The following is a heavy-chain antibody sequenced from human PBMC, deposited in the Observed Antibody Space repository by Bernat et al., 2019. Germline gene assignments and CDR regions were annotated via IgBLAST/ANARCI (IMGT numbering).Heavy chain of an antibody. J-gene: IGHJ4*02. CDR2: ILYNGHNE. V-gene: IGHV3-30*16. D-gene: IGHD4-17*01. Sequence: QVHLVESGGGVVQPGRSLRLSCAASGFIFSSYAMHWVRQAPGKGLEWVAVILYNGHNEDYADSVKGRFTISRDNSKNTVYLQMNNLREEDTAVYYCGRDRTRGTRGGGGGIDYWGRGTLVTVSS. CDR1: GFIFSSYA. CDR3: GRDRTRGTRGGGGGIDY.